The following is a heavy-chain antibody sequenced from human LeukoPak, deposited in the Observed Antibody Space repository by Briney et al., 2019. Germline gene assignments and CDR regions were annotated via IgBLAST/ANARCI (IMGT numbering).Heavy chain of an antibody. CDR3: ARGAETGFDY. V-gene: IGHV3-13*01. J-gene: IGHJ4*02. CDR2: IGTGDDT. Sequence: GESLRLSCAASGFTFSSYDMHWVRQATGKGLEWVSSIGTGDDTYYVGSVKGRFTISRENAKNSFYLQMNSLRTGDTAVYYCARGAETGFDYWGQGILVTVSS. CDR1: GFTFSSYD. D-gene: IGHD1-14*01.